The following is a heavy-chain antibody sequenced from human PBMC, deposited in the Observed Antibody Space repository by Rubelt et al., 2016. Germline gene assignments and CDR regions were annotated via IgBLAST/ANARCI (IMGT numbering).Heavy chain of an antibody. J-gene: IGHJ4*02. CDR1: GFTFSTYA. CDR2: ISGGGGST. Sequence: EVQRLESGGGLVQPGGSLRLSCAASGFTFSTYAMSWVRQAPGKGLEWVSVISGGGGSTYYADSVKGRFTISRDNSKNTLYLQMNSLRAEDTAVYYCAKDGGNWARFDCWGQGTLVTVSS. D-gene: IGHD7-27*01. CDR3: AKDGGNWARFDC. V-gene: IGHV3-23*01.